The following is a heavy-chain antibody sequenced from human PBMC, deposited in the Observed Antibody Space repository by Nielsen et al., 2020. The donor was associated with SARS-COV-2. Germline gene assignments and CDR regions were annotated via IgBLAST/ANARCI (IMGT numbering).Heavy chain of an antibody. V-gene: IGHV1-46*01. Sequence: ASVKVSCKASGYTFTSYYMHWVRQAPGQGLEWMGIINPSGGSTSYAQKFQGRVTMTRDTSTSTVYMELSSLRSEDTAVYYCAILARGRYSGYDSDFDYWGQGTLVTVSS. CDR3: AILARGRYSGYDSDFDY. CDR2: INPSGGST. D-gene: IGHD5-12*01. J-gene: IGHJ4*02. CDR1: GYTFTSYY.